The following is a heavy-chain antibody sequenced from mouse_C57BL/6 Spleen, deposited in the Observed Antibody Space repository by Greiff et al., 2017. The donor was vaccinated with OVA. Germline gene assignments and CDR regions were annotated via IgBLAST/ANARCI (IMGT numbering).Heavy chain of an antibody. CDR2: IYPGDGDT. J-gene: IGHJ2*01. CDR3: ARPHITTVVAPFDY. Sequence: QVQLQQSGAELVKPGASAKISCKASGYAFSSYWMNWVKQRPGKGLEWIGQIYPGDGDTNYNGKFKGKATLTADKSSSTAYMQLSSLTSEDSAVYFCARPHITTVVAPFDYWGQGTTLTVSS. V-gene: IGHV1-80*01. D-gene: IGHD1-1*01. CDR1: GYAFSSYW.